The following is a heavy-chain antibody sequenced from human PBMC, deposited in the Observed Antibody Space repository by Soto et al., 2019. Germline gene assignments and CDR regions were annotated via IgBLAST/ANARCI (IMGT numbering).Heavy chain of an antibody. CDR2: IHFSGDT. Sequence: QVQLQESGPGLVEPSQTLSLTCTVSGGSISGGGFYWSWIRQHPGKGLEWIGYIHFSGDTYYNPSLQSRVPISVDTSKNQFSLKLTSLTAADTAVYFCARGADGYKLGNYWGQGTLVTVSS. CDR3: ARGADGYKLGNY. D-gene: IGHD5-12*01. V-gene: IGHV4-31*03. J-gene: IGHJ4*02. CDR1: GGSISGGGFY.